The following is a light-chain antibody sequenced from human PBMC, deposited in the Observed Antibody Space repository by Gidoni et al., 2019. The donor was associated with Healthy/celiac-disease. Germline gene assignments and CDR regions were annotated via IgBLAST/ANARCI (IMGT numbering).Light chain of an antibody. CDR1: QSVSSY. CDR3: QQRSNWPQT. CDR2: DAS. V-gene: IGKV3-11*01. Sequence: DIVLTQSPATLSLSPGERATLSCRASQSVSSYLAWYQQKPGQAPRLLLYDASNRATGIPARFSGSGSGTDFTLTISSLEPEDFAVYYWQQRSNWPQTFGQGTKLEIK. J-gene: IGKJ2*01.